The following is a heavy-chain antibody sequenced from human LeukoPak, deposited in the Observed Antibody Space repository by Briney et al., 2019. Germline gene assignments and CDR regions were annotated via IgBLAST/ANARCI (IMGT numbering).Heavy chain of an antibody. CDR2: VFDSGGA. D-gene: IGHD3-22*01. CDR1: GASVSDYY. J-gene: IGHJ4*02. Sequence: SETLSLTCTVSGASVSDYYWSWIRQPPGQGLEWIGYVFDSGGANYNPSLKSRVTISVDTSKNQFSLKLSSVTAADTAVYFCARGPPTDYYDSSGFYYVFDYWGQGTLVTVSS. CDR3: ARGPPTDYYDSSGFYYVFDY. V-gene: IGHV4-59*02.